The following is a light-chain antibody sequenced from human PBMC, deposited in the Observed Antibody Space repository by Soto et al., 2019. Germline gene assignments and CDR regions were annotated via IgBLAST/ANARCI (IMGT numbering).Light chain of an antibody. Sequence: DIPMTQSPSSLSASVGDRVTITCRASQSISSYLNWYQQKPGKAPKLLINAASSLQSGVPSRFSGSVSGTDFTLSISRLQPEDFATYYCQHSYSTPWTFGQGTKVEIK. CDR3: QHSYSTPWT. CDR1: QSISSY. J-gene: IGKJ1*01. CDR2: AAS. V-gene: IGKV1-39*01.